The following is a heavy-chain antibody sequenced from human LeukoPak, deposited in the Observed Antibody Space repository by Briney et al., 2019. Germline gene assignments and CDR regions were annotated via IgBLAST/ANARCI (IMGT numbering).Heavy chain of an antibody. CDR2: FYNSGST. Sequence: SETLSLTCTVSGGSISGYYWSWIRQPAGKGLEWIGRFYNSGSTKYNPSLKSRVTMSIDTSKNEFYLKLTSVTAADTAVYYCARGPNRITMMIGDAFDIWGQGTMVTISS. V-gene: IGHV4-4*07. CDR3: ARGPNRITMMIGDAFDI. D-gene: IGHD3-22*01. J-gene: IGHJ3*02. CDR1: GGSISGYY.